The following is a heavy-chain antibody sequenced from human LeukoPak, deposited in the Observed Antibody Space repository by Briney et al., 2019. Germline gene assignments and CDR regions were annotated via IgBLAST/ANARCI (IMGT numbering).Heavy chain of an antibody. CDR1: GYTFTSYY. J-gene: IGHJ5*01. D-gene: IGHD1-26*01. V-gene: IGHV1-69*05. CDR3: AKDDGSATMGFDS. Sequence: SVKVSCKASGYTFTSYYIHWVRQAPGQGLEWMGGIIPIFRTTNYAEQFQGRVTITTDESTNTAYLDLSSLRSEDTAVYYCAKDDGSATMGFDSWGQGTLVTVSS. CDR2: IIPIFRTT.